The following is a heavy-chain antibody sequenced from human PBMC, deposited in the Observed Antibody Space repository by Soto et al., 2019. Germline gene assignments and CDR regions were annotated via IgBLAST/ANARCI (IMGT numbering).Heavy chain of an antibody. CDR2: IYHSGST. Sequence: ASETLSLTCAVSGGSISSSNWWSWVRQPPGKGLEWIGEIYHSGSTNYNPSLKSRVTISVDKSKNQFSLKLSSVTAADTAVYYCARGRKVEMATITEGNYYYYGMDVWGQGTTVTVSS. CDR1: GGSISSSNW. D-gene: IGHD5-12*01. V-gene: IGHV4-4*02. CDR3: ARGRKVEMATITEGNYYYYGMDV. J-gene: IGHJ6*02.